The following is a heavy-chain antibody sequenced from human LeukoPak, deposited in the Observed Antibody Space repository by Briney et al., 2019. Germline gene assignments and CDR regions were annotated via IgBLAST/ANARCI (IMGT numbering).Heavy chain of an antibody. Sequence: GGSLTLSCAASGFTFSSYGMHWVRQAPAKGLEWVAMIWYDGSNTYYADSVKGRFTISRDNSKNTLFLQMDSLRAEDTAVYYCARDRSTLHFDYWGQGTLVTVSA. J-gene: IGHJ4*02. D-gene: IGHD5/OR15-5a*01. CDR2: IWYDGSNT. CDR1: GFTFSSYG. V-gene: IGHV3-33*01. CDR3: ARDRSTLHFDY.